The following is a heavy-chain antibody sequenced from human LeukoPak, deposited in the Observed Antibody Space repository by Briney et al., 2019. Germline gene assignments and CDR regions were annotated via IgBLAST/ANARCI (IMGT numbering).Heavy chain of an antibody. CDR2: IYYSGST. CDR3: ARDLLVEPNGYWYFDL. V-gene: IGHV4-59*01. CDR1: GGSISSYY. Sequence: SETLSLTCTVSGGSISSYYWSWIRQPPGKGLEWIGYIYYSGSTNYNPSLKSRVTISVDTSKNQFSLKLSSVTAADTAVYYCARDLLVEPNGYWYFDLWGRGTLVTVSS. D-gene: IGHD2-2*01. J-gene: IGHJ2*01.